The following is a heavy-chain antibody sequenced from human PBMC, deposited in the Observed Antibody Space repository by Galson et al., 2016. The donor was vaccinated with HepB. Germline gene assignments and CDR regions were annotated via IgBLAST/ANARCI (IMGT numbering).Heavy chain of an antibody. CDR2: INTDGSST. D-gene: IGHD1-26*01. CDR1: GFTFSSHW. V-gene: IGHV3-74*01. Sequence: SLRLSCAASGFTFSSHWMHWVRQAPGKGLVWVLRINTDGSSTSYADSVKGRFTISRDNSKNTVDLQIHSLRSEDAAVYFCARDFKLGAPDYMDVWGKGTTVTVS. CDR3: ARDFKLGAPDYMDV. J-gene: IGHJ6*03.